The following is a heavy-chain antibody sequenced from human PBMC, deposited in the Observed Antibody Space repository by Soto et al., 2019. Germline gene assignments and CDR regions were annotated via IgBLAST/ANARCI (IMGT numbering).Heavy chain of an antibody. CDR2: ISGSGGST. V-gene: IGHV3-23*01. CDR1: GFTFSSYA. J-gene: IGHJ6*03. D-gene: IGHD3-16*01. Sequence: GGSLRLSCAASGFTFSSYAMSWVRQAPGKGLEWVSAISGSGGSTYYADSVKGRFTISRDNSKNTLYLQMNSLRAEDTAVYYCAKPSSADYGDYYYYYMDVWGKGTTVTVSS. CDR3: AKPSSADYGDYYYYYMDV.